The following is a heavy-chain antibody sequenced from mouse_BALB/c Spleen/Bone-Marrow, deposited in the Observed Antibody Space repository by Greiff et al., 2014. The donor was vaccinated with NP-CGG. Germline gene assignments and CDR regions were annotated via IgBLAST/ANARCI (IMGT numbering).Heavy chain of an antibody. J-gene: IGHJ3*01. CDR3: ARWDSSGYVGFAY. CDR2: IDPENGNT. Sequence: LVESGAELVRPGALVKLSCKASGFNIKDYYMHWVKQRPEQGLEWIGWIDPENGNTIYDPKFQGKASITPDTSSNTAYLQLSSLTSEDTAVYYCARWDSSGYVGFAYWGQGTLVTVSA. CDR1: GFNIKDYY. D-gene: IGHD3-2*01. V-gene: IGHV14-1*02.